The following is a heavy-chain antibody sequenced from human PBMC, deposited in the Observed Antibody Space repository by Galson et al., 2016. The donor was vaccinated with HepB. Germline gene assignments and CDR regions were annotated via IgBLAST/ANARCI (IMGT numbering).Heavy chain of an antibody. Sequence: SLRLSCATSGFTFGDYAMTWVRQAPGKGLEWVSGLSGSGAHTYYAASVKGRFTISRDNSKNTLYLQMNSLRVEDTAVYYWAKDYVGGSYLLTQFDYWGQGTLVTVSS. J-gene: IGHJ4*02. D-gene: IGHD3-16*02. CDR2: LSGSGAHT. V-gene: IGHV3-23*01. CDR3: AKDYVGGSYLLTQFDY. CDR1: GFTFGDYA.